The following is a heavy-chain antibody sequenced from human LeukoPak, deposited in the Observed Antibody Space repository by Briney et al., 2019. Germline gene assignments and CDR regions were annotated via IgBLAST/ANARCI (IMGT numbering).Heavy chain of an antibody. D-gene: IGHD3-9*01. V-gene: IGHV4-59*01. J-gene: IGHJ4*02. CDR3: ARWNILTGYSLDY. CDR1: GGSINSYY. Sequence: PSETLSLTCTVSGGSINSYYWSWIRQPPGKGLEWIGYIYYSGSTNYNPSLKSRVTISVDTSKNQFSLKLSSVTAADTAVYYCARWNILTGYSLDYWGQGTLVTVSS. CDR2: IYYSGST.